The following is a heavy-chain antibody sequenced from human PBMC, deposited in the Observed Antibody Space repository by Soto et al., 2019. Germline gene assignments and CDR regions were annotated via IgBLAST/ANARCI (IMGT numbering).Heavy chain of an antibody. CDR3: AKREGVVVVVAATPIDY. CDR1: GFTFSSYA. CDR2: ISGSGGST. D-gene: IGHD2-15*01. J-gene: IGHJ4*02. V-gene: IGHV3-23*01. Sequence: GGSVRLSCAASGFTFSSYAMSWVRQAPGKGLEWVSAISGSGGSTYYADSVKGRFTISRDNSKNTLYLQMNSLRAEDTAVYYCAKREGVVVVVAATPIDYWGQGTLVTVSS.